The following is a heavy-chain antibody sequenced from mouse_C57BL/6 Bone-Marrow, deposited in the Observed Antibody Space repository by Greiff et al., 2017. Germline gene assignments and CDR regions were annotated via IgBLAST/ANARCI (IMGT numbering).Heavy chain of an antibody. CDR1: GYTFTSYD. J-gene: IGHJ1*03. Sequence: QVQLQQSGPELVKPGASVKLSCKASGYTFTSYDINWVKQRPGQGLEWIGWIYPRDGSTKYNEKFKGKATLTVDTSSSTAYMELHSLTSEDSAVYFCASYCYGSSWYFDVWGTGTTVTVSS. CDR2: IYPRDGST. D-gene: IGHD1-1*01. CDR3: ASYCYGSSWYFDV. V-gene: IGHV1-85*01.